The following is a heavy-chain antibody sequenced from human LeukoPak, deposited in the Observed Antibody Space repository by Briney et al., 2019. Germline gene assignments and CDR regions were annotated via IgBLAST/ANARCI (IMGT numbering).Heavy chain of an antibody. J-gene: IGHJ4*02. CDR3: ARGQRRYFDWYYY. CDR2: INHSGST. D-gene: IGHD3-9*01. CDR1: GGSFSGYY. Sequence: SSETLSLTCAVYGGSFSGYYWSWIRQPLGKGLEWIGEINHSGSTNYNPSLKSRVTISVDTSKNQFSLKLSSVTAADTAVYYCARGQRRYFDWYYYWGQGTLVTVSS. V-gene: IGHV4-34*01.